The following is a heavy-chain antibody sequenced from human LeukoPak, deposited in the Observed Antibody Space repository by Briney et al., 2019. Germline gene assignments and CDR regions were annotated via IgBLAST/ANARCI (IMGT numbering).Heavy chain of an antibody. J-gene: IGHJ1*01. V-gene: IGHV3-23*01. CDR1: GFTFSSYA. CDR3: AKFTLSVTEYFQH. Sequence: GGSLRLSCAASGFTFSSYAMSWVRQAPGKGLEWVSAICGSGGSKYYADSVKGRFTISRDNSKNTLYLQMNSLRAEDTAVYYCAKFTLSVTEYFQHWGQGTLVTVSS. D-gene: IGHD2/OR15-2a*01. CDR2: ICGSGGSK.